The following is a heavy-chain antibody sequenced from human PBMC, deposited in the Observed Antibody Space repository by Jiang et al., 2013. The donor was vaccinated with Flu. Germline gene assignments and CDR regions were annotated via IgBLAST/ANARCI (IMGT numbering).Heavy chain of an antibody. Sequence: TTQTLTLTCTFSGFSLSTDPVGVGWIRQPPRKALEWLALIYWDDDKRYSSSLQSRLTITKDTSKNQVVLKMTNVDPADTATYFCARTKSDYFPLSAFGMWGQGTTVTVSS. J-gene: IGHJ3*02. V-gene: IGHV2-5*02. CDR2: IYWDDDK. CDR1: GFSLSTDPVG. CDR3: ARTKSDYFPLSAFGM. D-gene: IGHD3-9*01.